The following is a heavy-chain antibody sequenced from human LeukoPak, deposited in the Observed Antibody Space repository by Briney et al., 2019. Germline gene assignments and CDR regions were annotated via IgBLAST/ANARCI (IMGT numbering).Heavy chain of an antibody. D-gene: IGHD2-15*01. Sequence: GGSLRLSCAASGFTFNTYTMNWVRQAPGKGLEWVSSISSSSSYIYYADSVKGRFTISRDNAKNSLYLQMNSLRAEDTAVYYCARDWGRYCSGGSCYSGHFDYWGQGTLVTVSS. CDR1: GFTFNTYT. J-gene: IGHJ4*02. CDR2: ISSSSSYI. CDR3: ARDWGRYCSGGSCYSGHFDY. V-gene: IGHV3-21*01.